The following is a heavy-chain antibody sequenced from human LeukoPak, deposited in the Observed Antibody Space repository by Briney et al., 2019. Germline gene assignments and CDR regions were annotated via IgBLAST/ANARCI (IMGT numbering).Heavy chain of an antibody. D-gene: IGHD6-19*01. J-gene: IGHJ3*02. CDR2: IKQDGSEK. CDR3: ARVRARGAVAGQDAFDI. CDR1: GFTFSRYW. V-gene: IGHV3-7*01. Sequence: PGGSLRLSCTASGFTFSRYWMSWVRQAPGKGLEWVANIKQDGSEKYYVDSVKGRFTISRDNAKNSLYLQMNSLRAEDTAVYYCARVRARGAVAGQDAFDIWGQETMVTVSS.